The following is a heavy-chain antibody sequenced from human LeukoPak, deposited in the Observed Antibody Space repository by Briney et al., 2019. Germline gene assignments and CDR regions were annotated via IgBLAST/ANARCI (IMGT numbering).Heavy chain of an antibody. Sequence: GWSLRLSCVASGFSFSSYWMSWVGQAPGKGLEWVAKIKQDGSEKYYVVSVKGRFTISRDNAKNSLYLQMNSLRAEDTAVYYCARGPMGYYDSTGYDNWGQGTLVTVST. CDR3: ARGPMGYYDSTGYDN. D-gene: IGHD3-22*01. V-gene: IGHV3-7*01. CDR1: GFSFSSYW. CDR2: IKQDGSEK. J-gene: IGHJ4*02.